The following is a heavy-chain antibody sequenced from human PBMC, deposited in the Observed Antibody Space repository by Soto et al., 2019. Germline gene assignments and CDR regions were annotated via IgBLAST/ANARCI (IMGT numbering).Heavy chain of an antibody. V-gene: IGHV3-21*01. Sequence: GGSLRLSCAASGFTFSSYSMNWVRQAPGKGLEWVSSISSSSSYIYYADSVKGRFTISRANAKNSLYLQMNSLRAEDTAVYYCARDECRSRGGSCYKPSGYYYMDVWGKGTTVTVSS. CDR1: GFTFSSYS. CDR3: ARDECRSRGGSCYKPSGYYYMDV. CDR2: ISSSSSYI. D-gene: IGHD2-15*01. J-gene: IGHJ6*03.